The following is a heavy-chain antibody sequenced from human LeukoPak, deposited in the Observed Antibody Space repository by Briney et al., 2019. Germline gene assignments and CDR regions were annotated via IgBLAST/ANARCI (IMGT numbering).Heavy chain of an antibody. D-gene: IGHD6-6*01. V-gene: IGHV3-66*01. Sequence: GGSLRLSCAASGFTVSSNFMSWVRQAPGKGLEWVSVIYSGGSTYYVDSVKGRFTISRDNSKNTLYLQMNSLRAEDTAVYYCAKDGAEYSSSFGFDYWGQGTLVTVSS. CDR1: GFTVSSNF. CDR2: IYSGGST. J-gene: IGHJ4*02. CDR3: AKDGAEYSSSFGFDY.